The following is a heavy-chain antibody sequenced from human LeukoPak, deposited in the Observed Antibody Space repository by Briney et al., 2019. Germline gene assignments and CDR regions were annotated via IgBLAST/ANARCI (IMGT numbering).Heavy chain of an antibody. CDR3: ARDPITGDRFDY. CDR2: TYYRSKWYN. D-gene: IGHD7-27*01. CDR1: GDTVSSNRAA. J-gene: IGHJ4*02. V-gene: IGHV6-1*01. Sequence: SQTLSLTCAISGDTVSSNRAAWNWIRQSPSRGLEWLGRTYYRSKWYNDYAPSVKSRITINPDTSKNQSSLQLNSVTPEDTAVYYCARDPITGDRFDYWGQGTLVTVSS.